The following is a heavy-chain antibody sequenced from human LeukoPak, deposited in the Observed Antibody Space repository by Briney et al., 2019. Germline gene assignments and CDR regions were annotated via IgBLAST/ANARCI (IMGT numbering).Heavy chain of an antibody. V-gene: IGHV3-30*18. J-gene: IGHJ4*02. CDR2: ISYDGSNK. Sequence: AGGSLRLSCAASGFTFSSYGMHWVRQAPGKGLEWVAVISYDGSNKYYADSVKGRFTISRDNSKNTLYLQMNSLRAEDTAVYYCAKDRGTWLDYWGQGTLVTVSS. D-gene: IGHD3-10*01. CDR3: AKDRGTWLDY. CDR1: GFTFSSYG.